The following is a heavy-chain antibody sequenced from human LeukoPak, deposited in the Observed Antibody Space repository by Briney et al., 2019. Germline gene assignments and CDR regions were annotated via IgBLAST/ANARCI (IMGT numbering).Heavy chain of an antibody. D-gene: IGHD5-12*01. CDR3: ARNSGLADC. V-gene: IGHV1-8*01. J-gene: IGHJ4*02. CDR1: GYTFTNYD. Sequence: AASVKVSCKASGYTFTNYDISWVRQATGQGLEWMGWMNPNSGNTGYAEKFKGRVTMTRDTSISTAYMELSSLRSDDTAVYYCARNSGLADCWGQGTLVTVSS. CDR2: MNPNSGNT.